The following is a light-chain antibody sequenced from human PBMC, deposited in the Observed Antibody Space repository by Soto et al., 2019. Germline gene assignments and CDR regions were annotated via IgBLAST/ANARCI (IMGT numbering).Light chain of an antibody. Sequence: QSVLTQPPSVSGAPGHRVTISCAGSSSNIGANYAVHWYQQLPGTAPKLLIYDYNKRPSGVPDRFSGSKSGNTASLTISGLQAEDEADYYCCSYAGSYTLPFGTGTKVTVL. CDR2: DYN. J-gene: IGLJ1*01. CDR3: CSYAGSYTLP. V-gene: IGLV1-40*01. CDR1: SSNIGANYA.